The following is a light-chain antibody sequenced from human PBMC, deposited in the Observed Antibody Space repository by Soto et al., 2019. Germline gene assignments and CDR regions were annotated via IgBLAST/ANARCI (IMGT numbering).Light chain of an antibody. V-gene: IGKV4-1*01. CDR3: QQYYSSPLT. CDR2: WAS. CDR1: QSPSVLHSSNKKNY. J-gene: IGKJ4*01. Sequence: DIVLTQSPDSLAVSLGERATINCKTSQSPSVLHSSNKKNYLAWYQQKPGQPPKLLISWASTRESGVPDRFSGTGSGTDFTLTISTLQAEDVAVYFCQQYYSSPLTFGGGTKVEIK.